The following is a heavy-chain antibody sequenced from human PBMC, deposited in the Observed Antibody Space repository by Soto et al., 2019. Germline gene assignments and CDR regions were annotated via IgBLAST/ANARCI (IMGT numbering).Heavy chain of an antibody. CDR1: GFTFSDFY. J-gene: IGHJ5*02. V-gene: IGHV3-11*06. CDR2: ISSSGGHT. CDR3: ARARYGAHAFHX. D-gene: IGHD4-17*01. Sequence: GGSLRLSCAGSGFTFSDFYMYWIRQTPSKGLEWVSSISSSGGHTNYGDSVKVRFTISRDNASKSLYLQMDSLTAEDTAVYYCARARYGAHAFHXWGQGTQVTVSX.